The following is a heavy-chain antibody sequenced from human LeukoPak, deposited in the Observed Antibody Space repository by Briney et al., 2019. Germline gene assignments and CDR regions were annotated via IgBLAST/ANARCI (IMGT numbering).Heavy chain of an antibody. CDR3: ASGSYYTALTFDY. J-gene: IGHJ4*02. D-gene: IGHD1-26*01. CDR1: GFIVSSNY. V-gene: IGHV3-53*01. Sequence: PGGSLRLSCAASGFIVSSNYMSWVRQAPGKGLEWVSVIYSGGSTYYADSVKGRFTISRDNSKNTLYLQMNSLRAEDTAVYYCASGSYYTALTFDYWGQGTLVTVSS. CDR2: IYSGGST.